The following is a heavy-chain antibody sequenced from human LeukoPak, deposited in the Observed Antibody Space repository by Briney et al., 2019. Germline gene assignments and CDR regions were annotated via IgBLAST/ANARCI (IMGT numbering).Heavy chain of an antibody. CDR2: ISGSGGST. CDR1: GFTFSSTY. J-gene: IGHJ5*02. D-gene: IGHD3-22*01. Sequence: GGSLRLSCAASGFTFSSTYMSWVRQAPGKGLEWVSAISGSGGSTYYADSVKGRFTISRDNSKNTLYLQMNSLRAEDTAVYYCAKAFDSSGYGWFDPWGQGTLVTVSS. V-gene: IGHV3-23*01. CDR3: AKAFDSSGYGWFDP.